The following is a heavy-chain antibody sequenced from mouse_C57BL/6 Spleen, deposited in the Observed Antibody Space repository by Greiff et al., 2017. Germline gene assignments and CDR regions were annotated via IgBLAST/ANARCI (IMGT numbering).Heavy chain of an antibody. CDR2: ISSGSSTI. D-gene: IGHD1-1*01. CDR1: GFTFSDYG. J-gene: IGHJ1*03. CDR3: AKTYGRSSRYFDD. Sequence: EVQLVESGGGLVKPGGSLKLSCAASGFTFSDYGMHWVRQAPEKGLEWVAYISSGSSTIYYADTVKGRFTISRDKAKNNLFMQMTSLRLEDTAMYYCAKTYGRSSRYFDDWGKGTTVTVSS. V-gene: IGHV5-17*01.